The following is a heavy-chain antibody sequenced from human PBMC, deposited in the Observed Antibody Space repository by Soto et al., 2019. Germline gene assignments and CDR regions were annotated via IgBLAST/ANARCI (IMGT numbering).Heavy chain of an antibody. J-gene: IGHJ6*02. V-gene: IGHV3-33*01. CDR1: GFTFSSYG. Sequence: HPGGSLRLSCAASGFTFSSYGMHWVRQAPGKGLEWVAVIWYDGSNKCYADSVKGRFTISRDNSKNTLYLQMNSLRAEDTAVYYCARVFPAAGLRVGGGGMDVWGQGTTVTVSS. CDR2: IWYDGSNK. D-gene: IGHD6-13*01. CDR3: ARVFPAAGLRVGGGGMDV.